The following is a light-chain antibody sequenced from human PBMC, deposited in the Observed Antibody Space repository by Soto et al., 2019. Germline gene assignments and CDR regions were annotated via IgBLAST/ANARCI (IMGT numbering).Light chain of an antibody. J-gene: IGLJ3*02. CDR2: MNN. CDR1: KSNIGSSI. V-gene: IGLV1-47*01. Sequence: QSVLTQPPSLSGTPGQTVTISCFGGKSNIGSSIVHWYQQFPGTAPTHIIYMNNQRPPGVPDRFSASKSGTSASLVISGLRSEDEADYYCVAWDDNLRARVFGGGTKLTVL. CDR3: VAWDDNLRARV.